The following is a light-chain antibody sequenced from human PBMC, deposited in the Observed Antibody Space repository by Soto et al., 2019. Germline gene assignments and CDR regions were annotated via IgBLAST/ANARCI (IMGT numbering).Light chain of an antibody. CDR3: QSYDSSLSGYV. V-gene: IGLV1-40*01. CDR1: SSNIGAGYE. J-gene: IGLJ1*01. CDR2: ENI. Sequence: QSVLTQPPSVSEAPGQRVIISCTGSSSNIGAGYEAHWYQQVPGTAPKLLIYENINRPSGVPDRFSGSKSGTSASLAITGLQAEDEAEYYCQSYDSSLSGYVFGTGTKLTVL.